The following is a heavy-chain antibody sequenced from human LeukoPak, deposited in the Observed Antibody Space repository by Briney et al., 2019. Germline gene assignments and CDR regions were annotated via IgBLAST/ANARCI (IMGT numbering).Heavy chain of an antibody. V-gene: IGHV3-23*01. Sequence: GGSLRLSCAASGFTFSSHEMNWVRQAPGKGLEWVSSISGSGDNTFYADSVKGRFTISRDNSKNTLYLQMNTLRAEDTAAYHCAKGRNEDGDAALNYWGQGTLVTVSS. CDR3: AKGRNEDGDAALNY. J-gene: IGHJ4*02. CDR1: GFTFSSHE. D-gene: IGHD4-17*01. CDR2: ISGSGDNT.